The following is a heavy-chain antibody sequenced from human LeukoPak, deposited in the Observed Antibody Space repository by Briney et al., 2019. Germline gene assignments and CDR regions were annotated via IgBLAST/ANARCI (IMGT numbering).Heavy chain of an antibody. J-gene: IGHJ6*02. D-gene: IGHD3-10*01. CDR3: VGHLWLHYYYGMDV. CDR2: VYDTGST. CDR1: GGSMSSYY. Sequence: SETLSLTCTVSGGSMSSYYWSWIRQSPGKGLEWIGYVYDTGSTNYNPSLKSRVTISAEKSKKQFSLRLTSATAADTAVYYCVGHLWLHYYYGMDVWGQGTTVTVSS. V-gene: IGHV4-59*01.